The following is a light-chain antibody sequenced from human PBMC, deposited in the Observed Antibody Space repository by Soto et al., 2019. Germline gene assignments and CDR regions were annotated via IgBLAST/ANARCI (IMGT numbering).Light chain of an antibody. CDR3: AAWDDSLNGRV. V-gene: IGLV1-44*01. J-gene: IGLJ3*02. CDR2: SNN. CDR1: SSNIGSNT. Sequence: QSVLTQPPSASGTPGQRVTISCSGSSSNIGSNTVNWYQQLPGTAPKLLIYSNNQRPSGVPDRFSSSKSGTSASLAIRGLQSEDEADYYCAAWDDSLNGRVFGGGTKLTVL.